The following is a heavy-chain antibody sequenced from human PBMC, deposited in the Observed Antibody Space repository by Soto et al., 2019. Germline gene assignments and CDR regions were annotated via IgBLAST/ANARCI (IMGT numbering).Heavy chain of an antibody. CDR2: ISGSGGST. D-gene: IGHD3-22*01. Sequence: GGSLRLSCAASGFTFSSYAMSWVRQAPGKGLEWVSAISGSGGSTYYADSVKGRFTISRDNSKNTLYLQMNSLRAEDTAVYYCAKDPGYYDSSGYYYFDYWGQGTQVTVSS. J-gene: IGHJ4*02. CDR3: AKDPGYYDSSGYYYFDY. V-gene: IGHV3-23*01. CDR1: GFTFSSYA.